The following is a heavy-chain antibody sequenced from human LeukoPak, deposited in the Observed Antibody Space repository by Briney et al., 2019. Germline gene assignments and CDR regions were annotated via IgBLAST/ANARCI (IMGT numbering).Heavy chain of an antibody. J-gene: IGHJ4*02. D-gene: IGHD4-17*01. CDR1: GFTFSDYY. CDR2: IYSGGST. Sequence: PGGSLRLSCAASGFTFSDYYMSWIRQAPGRGLEWVSVIYSGGSTYYADSVKGRFTISRDNSKNTLYLQMNSLKTEDTAVYYCTRDYGDNYGVGGIDYWGQGTLVTVSS. V-gene: IGHV3-53*01. CDR3: TRDYGDNYGVGGIDY.